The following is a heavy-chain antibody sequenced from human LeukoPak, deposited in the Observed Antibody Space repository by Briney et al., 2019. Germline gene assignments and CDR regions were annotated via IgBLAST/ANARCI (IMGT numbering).Heavy chain of an antibody. CDR2: MNPNSSNT. V-gene: IGHV1-8*01. J-gene: IGHJ4*02. CDR1: GYTFTSYG. Sequence: GASVKVSCKASGYTFTSYGINWVRQATGQGLEWMGWMNPNSSNTGYAQKFQGRVTMTRNTSIGTAYMELSSLRSEDTAIYYCMRVPPRTTNYADWGQGTLVTVSS. D-gene: IGHD1-14*01. CDR3: MRVPPRTTNYAD.